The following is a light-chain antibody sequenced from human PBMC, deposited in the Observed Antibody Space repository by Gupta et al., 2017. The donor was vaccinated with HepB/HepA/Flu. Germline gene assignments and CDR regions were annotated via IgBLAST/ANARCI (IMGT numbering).Light chain of an antibody. CDR2: RNN. CDR1: SNNVGNHG. V-gene: IGLV10-54*04. CDR3: STRDSSLSGRV. Sequence: QAGLTQPPSVSKGLRQTATLTCTGNSNNVGNHGAAWLQQHQGHPPKLLSYRNNNRPSGISERFSASQAREPASLTNTWLQPDGEAYYYCSTRDSSLSGRVFGRGTKLAVL. J-gene: IGLJ2*01.